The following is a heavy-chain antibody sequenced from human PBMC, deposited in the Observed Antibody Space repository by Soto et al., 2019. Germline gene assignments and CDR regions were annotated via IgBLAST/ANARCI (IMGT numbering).Heavy chain of an antibody. CDR2: IHYSGNT. CDR1: GGAINSGDYY. D-gene: IGHD4-17*01. V-gene: IGHV4-31*03. J-gene: IGHJ4*02. Sequence: QVQLQESGPRLVKPSATLSLTCTVSGGAINSGDYYWTWIRHHPGGGPEWIGYIHYSGNTYYDPSLKTRLTILVDTSKNQSSLRLDSVTAADTAIYYCARTPGGAPSDYYFDFWGLGTLVTVSS. CDR3: ARTPGGAPSDYYFDF.